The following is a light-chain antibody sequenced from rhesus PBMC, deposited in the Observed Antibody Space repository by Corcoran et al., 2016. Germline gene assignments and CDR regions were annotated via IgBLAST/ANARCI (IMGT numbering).Light chain of an antibody. Sequence: DIQMTQSPSSLSASVGDTVTITCRASQSVSSWLAWYQQKQGKAPKVLIYRASSLQPGVPSRFSGSGSGTDFTLTINGLQSEDFATYYCQQYSTSPIFTFGPGTKLDF. CDR2: RAS. J-gene: IGKJ3*01. CDR3: QQYSTSPIFT. V-gene: IGKV1-22*01. CDR1: QSVSSW.